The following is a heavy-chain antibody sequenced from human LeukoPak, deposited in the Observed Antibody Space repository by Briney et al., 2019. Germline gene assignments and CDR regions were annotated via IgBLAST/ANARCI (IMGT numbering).Heavy chain of an antibody. J-gene: IGHJ5*02. Sequence: SETLSLTCTVSGGSISSSSYYWGWIRQPPGKGLEWIVSIYYSGSTYYNPSLKSRVTISVDTSKNQFSLKLSSVTAADTAVYYCARRLSSSWYNWFDPWGQGTLVTVSS. CDR2: IYYSGST. V-gene: IGHV4-39*01. CDR3: ARRLSSSWYNWFDP. CDR1: GGSISSSSYY. D-gene: IGHD6-13*01.